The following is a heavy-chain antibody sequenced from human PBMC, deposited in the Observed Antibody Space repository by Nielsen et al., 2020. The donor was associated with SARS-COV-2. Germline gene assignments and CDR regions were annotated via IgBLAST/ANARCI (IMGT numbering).Heavy chain of an antibody. CDR1: GYTFTSYG. J-gene: IGHJ4*02. CDR3: AILHSFMGGDPYYFDY. D-gene: IGHD2-21*02. CDR2: ISAYNGNT. V-gene: IGHV1-18*01. Sequence: ASVKVSCKASGYTFTSYGISWVRQAPGQGLEWMGWISAYNGNTNYAQKLQGRVTMTTDTSTSTAYMELRSLRSDDTAVYYCAILHSFMGGDPYYFDYWGQGTLVTVSS.